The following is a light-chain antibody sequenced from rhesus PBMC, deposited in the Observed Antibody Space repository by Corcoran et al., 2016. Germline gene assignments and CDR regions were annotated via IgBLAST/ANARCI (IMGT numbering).Light chain of an antibody. CDR3: QQRNSYPLT. J-gene: IGKJ4*01. CDR1: QGISKY. Sequence: DIQMTQSPSSLSASVGDTVTITRQASQGISKYFAWYQQKPGKAPNLLIYEAFTLQRGVPSRFSGSGSGTEFPRTSSSLQPEDFATYYCQQRNSYPLTFGGGAKVELK. CDR2: EAF. V-gene: IGKV1-25*01.